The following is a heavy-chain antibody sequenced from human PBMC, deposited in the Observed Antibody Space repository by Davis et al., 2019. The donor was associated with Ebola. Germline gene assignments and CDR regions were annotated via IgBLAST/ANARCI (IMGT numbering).Heavy chain of an antibody. D-gene: IGHD1-26*01. CDR1: GFTFSDYY. CDR2: INHSGST. V-gene: IGHV4-34*01. J-gene: IGHJ6*02. CDR3: ARRYWEQLGVYYYYYGMDV. Sequence: ESLKISCAASGFTFSDYYMSWIRQPPGKGLEWIGEINHSGSTNYNPSLKSRVTISVDTSKNQFSLKLSSVTAADTAVYYCARRYWEQLGVYYYYYGMDVWGQGTTVTVSS.